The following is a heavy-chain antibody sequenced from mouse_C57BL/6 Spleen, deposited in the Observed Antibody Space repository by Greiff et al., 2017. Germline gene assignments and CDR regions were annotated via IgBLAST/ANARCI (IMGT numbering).Heavy chain of an antibody. D-gene: IGHD5-1*01. CDR1: GFNIKDYY. V-gene: IGHV14-2*01. CDR2: IDPEDGET. Sequence: EVKLVESGAELVKPGASVKLSCTASGFNIKDYYMHWVKQRPEQGLEWIGRIDPEDGETKYAPKFQGKATITADTSSNTAYLQLSSLTSEDTAVYYCARGVQYPYYFDYWGQGTTLTVSS. CDR3: ARGVQYPYYFDY. J-gene: IGHJ2*01.